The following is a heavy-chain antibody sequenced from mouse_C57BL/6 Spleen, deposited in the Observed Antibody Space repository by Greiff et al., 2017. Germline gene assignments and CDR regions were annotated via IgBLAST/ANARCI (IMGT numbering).Heavy chain of an antibody. Sequence: EVKLMESGPGLVKPSQSLSLTCSVTGYSITSGYYWNWIRQFPGNKLEWMGYISYDGSNNYNPSLKNRISITRDTSKNQLFLKLNSVTTEDTATYDCARYYYGSSTYFDYWGQGTTLTVSS. V-gene: IGHV3-6*01. CDR3: ARYYYGSSTYFDY. J-gene: IGHJ2*01. CDR1: GYSITSGYY. CDR2: ISYDGSN. D-gene: IGHD1-1*01.